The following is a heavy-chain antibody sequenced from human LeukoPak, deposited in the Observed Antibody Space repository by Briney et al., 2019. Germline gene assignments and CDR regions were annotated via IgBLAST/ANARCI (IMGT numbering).Heavy chain of an antibody. Sequence: GGSLRLSCAASGFTFDDYAMHWVRHAPGKGLEWVSGISWNSGSIGYADSVKGRFTISRDNAKNSLYLQMNSLRAEDTALYYCAKGLVGATVFYDYWGQGTLVTVSS. CDR1: GFTFDDYA. D-gene: IGHD1-26*01. CDR2: ISWNSGSI. J-gene: IGHJ4*02. CDR3: AKGLVGATVFYDY. V-gene: IGHV3-9*01.